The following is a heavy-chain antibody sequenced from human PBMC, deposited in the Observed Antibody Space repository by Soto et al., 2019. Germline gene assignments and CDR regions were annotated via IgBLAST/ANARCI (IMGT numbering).Heavy chain of an antibody. CDR1: GGSISSGDYY. CDR2: IGPTGDT. D-gene: IGHD3-10*01. Sequence: QVQLQESGPGLVKPSQTLSLTCTVSGGSISSGDYYWSWIRQPPGKGLEWIGEIGPTGDTNYGPSFMSRVTVSVDTSKYELSLRLTQVTAADTATYLCARNGVGFGFDIWGLGTMVSVSS. V-gene: IGHV4-30-4*01. CDR3: ARNGVGFGFDI. J-gene: IGHJ3*02.